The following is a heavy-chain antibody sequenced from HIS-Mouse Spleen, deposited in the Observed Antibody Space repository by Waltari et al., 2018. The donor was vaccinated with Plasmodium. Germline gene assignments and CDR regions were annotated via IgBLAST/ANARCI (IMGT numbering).Heavy chain of an antibody. CDR1: GGSFSGYY. Sequence: QVQLQQWGAGLLKPSETLSLTCAVYGGSFSGYYWSWIRQPPGKGLEWIGEINHSGSTNHNPSLNVRGTRSVDTSKNQFALKLSSVTAADTAVYYCARVTSSGVYWYFDLWGRGTLVTVSS. CDR2: INHSGST. CDR3: ARVTSSGVYWYFDL. J-gene: IGHJ2*01. D-gene: IGHD3-3*01. V-gene: IGHV4-34*01.